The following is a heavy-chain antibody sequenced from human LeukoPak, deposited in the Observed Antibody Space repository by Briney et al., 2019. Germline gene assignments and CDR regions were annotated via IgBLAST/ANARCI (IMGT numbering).Heavy chain of an antibody. D-gene: IGHD2-21*01. Sequence: GGSLRLSCAASGFTFSSYEMNWVRQAPGKGLEWVSYISRTGSYMFYADSVKGRFTISRDNAKNSLYLQMNSLRAEDTAVYYCARSGGDYWGQGTLVSVSS. CDR1: GFTFSSYE. CDR2: ISRTGSYM. CDR3: ARSGGDY. J-gene: IGHJ4*02. V-gene: IGHV3-48*03.